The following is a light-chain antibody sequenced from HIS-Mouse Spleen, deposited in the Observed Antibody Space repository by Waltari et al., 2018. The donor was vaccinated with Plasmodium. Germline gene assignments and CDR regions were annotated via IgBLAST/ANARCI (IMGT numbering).Light chain of an antibody. V-gene: IGKV3-15*01. J-gene: IGKJ3*01. CDR3: QQYNNWSFT. CDR2: GAS. CDR1: HSVSSN. Sequence: EIVMTQSPATLSVSPGERATLSCRASHSVSSNLACSQQKPGQAPRPLIYGASTRATGIPARFSGSGSGTEFTLTISSLQSEDFAVYYCQQYNNWSFTFGPGTKVDIK.